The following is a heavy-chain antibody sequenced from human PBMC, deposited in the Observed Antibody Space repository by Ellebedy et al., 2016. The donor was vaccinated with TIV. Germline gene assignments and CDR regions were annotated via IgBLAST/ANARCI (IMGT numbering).Heavy chain of an antibody. CDR3: AKDRSVVVIAMGHDAFDI. CDR1: GFTFSSYW. J-gene: IGHJ3*02. V-gene: IGHV3-30*18. CDR2: ISYDGRNA. Sequence: GGSLRLSXAASGFTFSSYWMHWVRQAPGKGLEWVAVISYDGRNAYYADSVKGRFTISRDNSKNTLYLQMNSLRAEDTAVYYCAKDRSVVVIAMGHDAFDIWGQGTMVTVSS. D-gene: IGHD2-21*01.